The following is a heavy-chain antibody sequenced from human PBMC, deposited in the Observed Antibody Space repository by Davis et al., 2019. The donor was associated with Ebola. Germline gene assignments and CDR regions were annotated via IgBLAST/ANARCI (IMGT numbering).Heavy chain of an antibody. Sequence: ASVKVSCKVSGHTLTELSMHWVRQAPGQGLEWMGGLDPEDGERIYAQKFQGRVTMTEDTSTDTAYMELSSLRSEDTAVYYCATPRNLEWVWLGLEFWGQGSLVTVSS. J-gene: IGHJ4*02. CDR2: LDPEDGER. V-gene: IGHV1-24*01. D-gene: IGHD3-3*01. CDR3: ATPRNLEWVWLGLEF. CDR1: GHTLTELS.